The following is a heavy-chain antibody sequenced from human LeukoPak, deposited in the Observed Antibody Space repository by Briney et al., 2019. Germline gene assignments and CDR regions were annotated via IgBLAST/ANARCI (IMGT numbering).Heavy chain of an antibody. CDR2: ISGSDGST. V-gene: IGHV3-23*01. Sequence: GGSLRLSCAASGFTFSTYAMTWVRQAPGKGLEWVSTISGSDGSTYYADSVKGRFTISRDNSKNTLYLQMNSLRAEDTAVYYCAKGVVVIQDAFDVWGQGTMVTVSS. D-gene: IGHD3-22*01. J-gene: IGHJ3*01. CDR3: AKGVVVIQDAFDV. CDR1: GFTFSTYA.